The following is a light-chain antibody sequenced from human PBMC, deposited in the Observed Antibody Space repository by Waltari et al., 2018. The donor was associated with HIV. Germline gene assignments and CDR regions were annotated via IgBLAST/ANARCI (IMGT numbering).Light chain of an antibody. CDR3: AAWDDSLSGLYV. J-gene: IGLJ1*01. CDR2: RNN. V-gene: IGLV1-47*01. CDR1: RPNIGRNY. Sequence: QSVLTQPPSASGTPGQRVTISCSGSRPNIGRNYVCWYQQLPGTAPKLLIYRNNERPSGVPDRFSGSKSGTSASLAISGLRSEDEADYYCAAWDDSLSGLYVFGTGTKVTVL.